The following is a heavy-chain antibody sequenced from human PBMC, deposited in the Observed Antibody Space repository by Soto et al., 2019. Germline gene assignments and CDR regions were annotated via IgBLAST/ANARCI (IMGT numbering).Heavy chain of an antibody. CDR1: GGSISSGGYY. CDR2: MYSSGGT. J-gene: IGHJ4*02. D-gene: IGHD4-4*01. Sequence: TLSLTCTVSGGSISSGGYYWSWIRQHPGKGLEWFGYMYSSGGTYHNPSLKSRVTISADTSKNQFSLNLSSMNAADTAVYYCSNRDSYSNFYWGKGTLVTVS. CDR3: SNRDSYSNFY. V-gene: IGHV4-31*03.